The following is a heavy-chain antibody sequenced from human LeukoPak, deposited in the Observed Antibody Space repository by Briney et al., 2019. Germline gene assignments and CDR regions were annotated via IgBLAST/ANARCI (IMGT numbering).Heavy chain of an antibody. Sequence: SETLSLTCTVSGGSIRSYYWSWIRQPPGQGLEWIGYIYYSGSTNYNPSLKSRVTISVDTSKNQFSLKLSSVTAADTAVYYCAREIVVVVAAARWFDPWGQGTLVTVSS. D-gene: IGHD2-15*01. J-gene: IGHJ5*02. V-gene: IGHV4-59*01. CDR2: IYYSGST. CDR3: AREIVVVVAAARWFDP. CDR1: GGSIRSYY.